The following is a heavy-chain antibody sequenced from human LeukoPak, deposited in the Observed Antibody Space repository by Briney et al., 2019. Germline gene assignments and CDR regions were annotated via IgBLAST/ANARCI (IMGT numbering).Heavy chain of an antibody. J-gene: IGHJ3*02. CDR3: ARELREHGVFDI. Sequence: GGSLRLSCAASGFTFSGSAMHWVRQASGKGLEWVSEIYSDGGTYYAASVKGRFSISRDNSKNTVYLQMSSLRAEDTAIYYCARELREHGVFDIWGQGTMVTVSS. V-gene: IGHV3-53*01. CDR2: IYSDGGT. D-gene: IGHD1-26*01. CDR1: GFTFSGSA.